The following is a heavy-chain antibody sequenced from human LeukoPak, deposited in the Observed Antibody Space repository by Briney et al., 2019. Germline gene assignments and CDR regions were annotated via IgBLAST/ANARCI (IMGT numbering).Heavy chain of an antibody. CDR1: GVSISNHY. V-gene: IGHV4-59*11. J-gene: IGHJ4*02. CDR3: ARGPTYSNSYDF. Sequence: PSETLSLTCTVSGVSISNHYWSWSRQPPGKGLEWIAYIYYSGSTYYNPSLKSRVTISLDTSKNQFSLRLTSVTAADTAVYYCARGPTYSNSYDFWGQGTQVTVSS. D-gene: IGHD4-11*01. CDR2: IYYSGST.